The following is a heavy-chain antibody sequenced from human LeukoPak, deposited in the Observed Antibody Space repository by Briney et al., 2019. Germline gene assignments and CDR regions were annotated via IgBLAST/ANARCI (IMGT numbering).Heavy chain of an antibody. CDR3: AKDAYYYDSSGCFDY. CDR2: ISYDGSNK. Sequence: GRSLRLSCAASGFTFSSYGMHWVRQAPGKGLEWVAVISYDGSNKYYADSVKGRFTISRDNSKNTLYLQMNSLRAEDTAVYYCAKDAYYYDSSGCFDYWGQGTLVTVSS. D-gene: IGHD3-22*01. CDR1: GFTFSSYG. J-gene: IGHJ4*02. V-gene: IGHV3-30*18.